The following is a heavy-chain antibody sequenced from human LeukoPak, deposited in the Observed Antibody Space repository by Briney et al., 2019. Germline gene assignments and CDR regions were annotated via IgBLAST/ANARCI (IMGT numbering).Heavy chain of an antibody. V-gene: IGHV1-18*01. Sequence: ASVKVSCKASGYTFTSYGISWVRQAPGQGLEWMGWISAYNGNTNYAQKLQGRVPMTTDTSTSTAYMELRSLRSDDTAVYHCARVRSDYGDYGYFDYWGQGTLVTVSS. CDR3: ARVRSDYGDYGYFDY. D-gene: IGHD4-17*01. J-gene: IGHJ4*02. CDR1: GYTFTSYG. CDR2: ISAYNGNT.